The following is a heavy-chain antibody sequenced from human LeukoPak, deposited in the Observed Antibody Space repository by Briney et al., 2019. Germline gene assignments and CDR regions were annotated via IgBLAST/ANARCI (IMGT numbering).Heavy chain of an antibody. Sequence: VASVKVSCKASGYTFTSYHMHWVRQAPGQGLEWMGWINPNSGGTNYAQKFQGRVTMTRDTSISTAYMELSRLRSDDTAVYYCARENISVVVTDYRPFDYWGQGTLVTVSS. CDR2: INPNSGGT. D-gene: IGHD3-3*01. J-gene: IGHJ4*02. CDR1: GYTFTSYH. CDR3: ARENISVVVTDYRPFDY. V-gene: IGHV1-2*02.